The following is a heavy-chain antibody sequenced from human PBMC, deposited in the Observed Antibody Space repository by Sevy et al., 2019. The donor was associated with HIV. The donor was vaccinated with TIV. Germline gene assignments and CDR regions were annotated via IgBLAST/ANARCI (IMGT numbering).Heavy chain of an antibody. V-gene: IGHV4-39*02. D-gene: IGHD6-13*01. CDR1: VDSITSSSYY. CDR3: ARRAYGSSHYFDY. J-gene: IGHJ4*02. CDR2: IYYRGNT. Sequence: SETLSLTCSVSVDSITSSSYYWGWIRQPPGKGLEWIGIIYYRGNTYYNPSLKSRVTIFVDTSKNHFSLKLTSVTAADTAFYYCARRAYGSSHYFDYWGQGTLVTVSS.